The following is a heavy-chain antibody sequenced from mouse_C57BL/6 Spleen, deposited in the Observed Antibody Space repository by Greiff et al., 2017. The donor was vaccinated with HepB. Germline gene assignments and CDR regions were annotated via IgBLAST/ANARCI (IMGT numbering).Heavy chain of an antibody. CDR2: IHPNSGST. CDR3: ARSNQLWYFDV. D-gene: IGHD4-1*01. CDR1: GYTFTSYW. J-gene: IGHJ1*03. Sequence: QVQLQQPGAELVKPGASVKLSCKASGYTFTSYWMHWVKQRPGQGLEWIGMIHPNSGSTNYNEKFKSKATLTVDKSSSTAYMQRSSLTSEDSAVYYCARSNQLWYFDVWGTGTTVTVSS. V-gene: IGHV1-64*01.